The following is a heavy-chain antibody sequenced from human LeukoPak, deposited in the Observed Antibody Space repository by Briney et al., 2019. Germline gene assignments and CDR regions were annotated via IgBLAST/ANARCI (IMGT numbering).Heavy chain of an antibody. CDR3: ARDSHYYDSSGYYYAFDY. CDR2: ISGSGGST. J-gene: IGHJ4*02. CDR1: GFTFSSYA. Sequence: PGGSLRLSCAASGFTFSSYAMSWVRQAPGKGLEWVSAISGSGGSTYYADSVKGRFTISRDNSKNTLYLQMNSLRAEDTAVYYCARDSHYYDSSGYYYAFDYWGQGTLVTVSS. V-gene: IGHV3-23*01. D-gene: IGHD3-22*01.